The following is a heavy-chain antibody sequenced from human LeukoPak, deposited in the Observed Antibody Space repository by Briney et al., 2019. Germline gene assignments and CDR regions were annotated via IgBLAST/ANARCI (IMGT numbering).Heavy chain of an antibody. V-gene: IGHV1-46*01. D-gene: IGHD3-3*01. Sequence: ASVKVSCKASGYTFTSYYMHWVRQAPGQGLEWMGTINPSGGSRSYAQKFQGRVTMTRDTSTSTVYMELSSLRSEDTAVYYCARALAAYYDFWSGYSHYGMDVWGQGTTVTVSS. J-gene: IGHJ6*02. CDR1: GYTFTSYY. CDR3: ARALAAYYDFWSGYSHYGMDV. CDR2: INPSGGSR.